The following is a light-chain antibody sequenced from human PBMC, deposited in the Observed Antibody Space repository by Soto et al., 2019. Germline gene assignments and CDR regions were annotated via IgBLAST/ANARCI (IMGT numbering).Light chain of an antibody. J-gene: IGLJ3*02. CDR3: GTWDSSLSAWGV. CDR1: SSNIGNKY. V-gene: IGLV1-51*01. CDR2: DNN. Sequence: QSVLTQPPSVSAAPGQKVTISCSGSSSNIGNKYVSWYQQPPGTAPKLLIYDNNKRPSGIPDRFSGSKSGTSATLGITGLQTGDEADYYCGTWDSSLSAWGVFGGGTKVTVL.